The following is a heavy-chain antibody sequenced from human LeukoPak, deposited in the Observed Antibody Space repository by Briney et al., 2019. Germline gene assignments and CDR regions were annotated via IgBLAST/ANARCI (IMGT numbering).Heavy chain of an antibody. D-gene: IGHD2-15*01. CDR1: GYTFTGYY. CDR2: INPNSGGT. V-gene: IGHV1-2*02. Sequence: GASVKVSCKASGYTFTGYYMHWVRRAPGQGLEWMGWINPNSGGTNYAQKFQGRVTMTRDTSISTAYMELSRLRSDDTAVYYCARETPRRGRGYCSGGSCSLMHYWGQGTLVTVSS. J-gene: IGHJ4*02. CDR3: ARETPRRGRGYCSGGSCSLMHY.